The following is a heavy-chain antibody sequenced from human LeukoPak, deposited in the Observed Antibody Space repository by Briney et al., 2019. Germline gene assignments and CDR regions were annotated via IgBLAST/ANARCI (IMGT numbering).Heavy chain of an antibody. J-gene: IGHJ3*02. CDR1: GGSISSNNW. Sequence: SETLSLTCAVSGGSISSNNWWSWVRQPPGKGLEWIGEIYYSGSTNYNPSLKSRVTISVDKSKNQFSLKLSSVTAADAAVYYCASRMYMTIGNSAFDIWGQGTMVTVPS. CDR2: IYYSGST. CDR3: ASRMYMTIGNSAFDI. D-gene: IGHD1/OR15-1a*01. V-gene: IGHV4-4*02.